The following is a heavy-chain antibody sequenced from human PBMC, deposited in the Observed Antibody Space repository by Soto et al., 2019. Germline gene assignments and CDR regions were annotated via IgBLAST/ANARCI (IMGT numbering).Heavy chain of an antibody. J-gene: IGHJ5*02. Sequence: ASAKVSCKTSGYTFISYYVHWVRQAPGHGLEYMGMINPRDGAARYAQNFQGRVTVTRDMSTSTVDMELTGLRSEDTAVYYCARGSPSSSRLGWLDPWGQGTQVTVSS. V-gene: IGHV1-46*01. D-gene: IGHD2-2*01. CDR3: ARGSPSSSRLGWLDP. CDR1: GYTFISYY. CDR2: INPRDGAA.